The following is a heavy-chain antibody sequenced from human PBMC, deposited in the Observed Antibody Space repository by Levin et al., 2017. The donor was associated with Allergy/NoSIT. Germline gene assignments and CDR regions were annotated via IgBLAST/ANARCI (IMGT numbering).Heavy chain of an antibody. CDR2: ITSDGTNK. J-gene: IGHJ4*02. CDR3: ASRGSFDH. CDR1: GLSFSDYG. V-gene: IGHV3-30*03. D-gene: IGHD3-10*01. Sequence: AGGSLRLSCSASGLSFSDYGLHWVRQAPDSGLEWVTLITSDGTNKFYADSVKGRFIVSRDNSRNLLYLQLNSLRPDDTAVYYCASRGSFDHWGQGTLVTVSS.